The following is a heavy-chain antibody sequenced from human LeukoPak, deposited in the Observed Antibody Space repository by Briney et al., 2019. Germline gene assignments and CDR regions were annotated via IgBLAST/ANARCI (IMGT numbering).Heavy chain of an antibody. D-gene: IGHD6-19*01. CDR2: ISGSGGST. CDR3: AREQWLGVFDY. V-gene: IGHV3-23*01. CDR1: GFPFCHLS. J-gene: IGHJ4*02. Sequence: GSLRLSCSGFGFPFCHLSISLVRPGSGEGLGWVAAISGSGGSTYYADSVKGRFTISRDNSKNTLYLQMNSLRAEDTAVYYCAREQWLGVFDYWGQGTLVTVSS.